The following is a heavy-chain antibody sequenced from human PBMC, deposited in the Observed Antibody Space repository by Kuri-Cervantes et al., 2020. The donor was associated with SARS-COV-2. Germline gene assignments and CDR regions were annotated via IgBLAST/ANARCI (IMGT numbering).Heavy chain of an antibody. CDR2: ISYDGSNK. CDR3: ARGAGLGQWLVGDGANWYFDL. J-gene: IGHJ2*01. V-gene: IGHV3-30-3*01. D-gene: IGHD6-19*01. Sequence: GGSLRLSCAASGFTFSSYAMHWVRQAPGKGLEWVAVISYDGSNKYYADSVKGRFTISRDNSKNTLYLQMNSLRAEDTAVYYCARGAGLGQWLVGDGANWYFDLWGRGTLVTVSS. CDR1: GFTFSSYA.